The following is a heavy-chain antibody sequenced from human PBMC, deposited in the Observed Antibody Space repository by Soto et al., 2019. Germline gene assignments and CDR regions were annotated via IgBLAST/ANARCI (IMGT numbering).Heavy chain of an antibody. Sequence: QVQLVQSGAEVKKHGASVKVSCKASGYTFTSYGISWVRQAPGHGLEWMGWISAYNGNTNYARKLQGRVTITTDTSTSTVYMELRSLRSDDTAVYYCARGMLGELSADDAFDIWGQGTMVTVSS. CDR1: GYTFTSYG. V-gene: IGHV1-18*01. CDR2: ISAYNGNT. D-gene: IGHD3-16*02. J-gene: IGHJ3*02. CDR3: ARGMLGELSADDAFDI.